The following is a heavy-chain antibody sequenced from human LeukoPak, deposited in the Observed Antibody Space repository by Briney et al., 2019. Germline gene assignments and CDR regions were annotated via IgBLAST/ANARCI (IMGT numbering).Heavy chain of an antibody. CDR1: GYTFTSYG. D-gene: IGHD3-22*01. Sequence: ASVKVSCKASGYTFTSYGISWVRQAPGQGLEWMGWISAYNGNTNYAQKLQGRVTMTTDTSTSTAYMELRSLRSDDTAVYYCARLGGGKYDSSGYYSYYFDYWGQGTLLTVSS. CDR3: ARLGGGKYDSSGYYSYYFDY. V-gene: IGHV1-18*01. CDR2: ISAYNGNT. J-gene: IGHJ4*02.